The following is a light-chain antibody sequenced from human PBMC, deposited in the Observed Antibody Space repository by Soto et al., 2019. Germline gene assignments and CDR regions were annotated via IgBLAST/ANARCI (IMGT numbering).Light chain of an antibody. CDR1: QSVTSSY. J-gene: IGKJ2*01. Sequence: EIVLTQSPGTLSLSPGERATLSCRASQSVTSSYSAWYQQNPGQAPRLLIYGASSRATGIPDRFSGSGSGTDFTLTISRLEPEDFAVYFCQQYGSSPGTFGQGTKLEIK. V-gene: IGKV3-20*01. CDR3: QQYGSSPGT. CDR2: GAS.